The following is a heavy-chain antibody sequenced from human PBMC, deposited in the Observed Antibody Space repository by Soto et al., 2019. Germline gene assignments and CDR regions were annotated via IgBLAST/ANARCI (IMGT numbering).Heavy chain of an antibody. J-gene: IGHJ4*02. CDR1: GGSVSSGY. CDR2: IYYSGST. Sequence: SETLSLTCTVSGGSVSSGYWIWIRQPPGKGLEWIGYIYYSGSTYYNPSLKSRVTISVDTSKNQFSLKLSSVTAADTAVYYCAREATIAARLDSWGQGTLVTVSS. V-gene: IGHV4-30-4*08. D-gene: IGHD6-6*01. CDR3: AREATIAARLDS.